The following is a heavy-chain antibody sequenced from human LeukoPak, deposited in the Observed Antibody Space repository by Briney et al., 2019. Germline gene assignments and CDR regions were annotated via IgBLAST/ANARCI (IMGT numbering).Heavy chain of an antibody. CDR1: GFTFSTYA. V-gene: IGHV3-48*02. CDR3: ARRDPFDY. Sequence: GGSLRLSCAASGFTFSTYAIHWVRQAPGKGLEWISFISSDSGTIYYADSVKGRFTISRNNAANSLYLHMNNLRDDDTAVYYCARRDPFDYWGQGTMVTVSS. CDR2: ISSDSGTI. J-gene: IGHJ4*02.